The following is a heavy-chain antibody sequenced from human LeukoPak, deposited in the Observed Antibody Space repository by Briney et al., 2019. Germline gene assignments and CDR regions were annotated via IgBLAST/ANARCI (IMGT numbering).Heavy chain of an antibody. Sequence: SETLSLTCTVSGGSIIDHYWSWLRQPPGKGLEWIGYIYHSGNSNSHPSLKSRVTLSVDTSKNQFSLHLDSVTAADTAVYYCARNERRAQKDTYYYYYYYMDVWGKGTTVTVSS. V-gene: IGHV4-59*11. CDR1: GGSIIDHY. D-gene: IGHD6-25*01. CDR2: IYHSGNS. CDR3: ARNERRAQKDTYYYYYYYMDV. J-gene: IGHJ6*03.